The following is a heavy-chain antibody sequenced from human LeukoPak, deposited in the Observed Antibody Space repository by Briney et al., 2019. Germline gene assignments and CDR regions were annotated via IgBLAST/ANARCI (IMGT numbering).Heavy chain of an antibody. CDR2: ISSSGSTI. CDR3: ARGLGDIVATIARFDY. V-gene: IGHV3-11*04. D-gene: IGHD5-12*01. Sequence: GGSLRLSCAASGFTFSDYYMSWIRQAPGKGLEWVSYISSSGSTIYYADSVKGRFTISRDNAKNSLYLQMNSLRAEDTAVYYCARGLGDIVATIARFDYWGQGTLVTVSS. CDR1: GFTFSDYY. J-gene: IGHJ4*02.